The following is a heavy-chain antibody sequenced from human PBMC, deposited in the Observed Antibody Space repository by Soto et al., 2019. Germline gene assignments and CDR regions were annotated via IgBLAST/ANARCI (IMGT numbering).Heavy chain of an antibody. V-gene: IGHV4-30-4*01. CDR1: GGSISSGDYY. Sequence: QVQLQESGPGLVKPSQTLSLTCTVSGGSISSGDYYWGWIRQPPGKGLEWIGYIYYSGSTYYNPSLKSRVTLSVDTSKNQFSLKVSSVTAADTAGYYWARDAGWVGDGMDVWGQGTTVTVSS. CDR3: ARDAGWVGDGMDV. J-gene: IGHJ6*02. D-gene: IGHD6-19*01. CDR2: IYYSGST.